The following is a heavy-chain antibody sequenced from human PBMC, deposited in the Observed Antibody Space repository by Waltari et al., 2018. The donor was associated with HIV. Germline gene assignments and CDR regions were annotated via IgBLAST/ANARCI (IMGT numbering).Heavy chain of an antibody. J-gene: IGHJ4*02. Sequence: EVQLVESGGGLIKTGGSLRLSCATSGFTVRSNYMSWVRQAPGKGLECVSVIYTAGRTSYADSVKGRFTISRDTSNNALHLQMNSLRAEDTAIYYCAKSYGDYFDYWGQGTLVTVSS. V-gene: IGHV3-53*01. CDR1: GFTVRSNY. D-gene: IGHD4-17*01. CDR2: IYTAGRT. CDR3: AKSYGDYFDY.